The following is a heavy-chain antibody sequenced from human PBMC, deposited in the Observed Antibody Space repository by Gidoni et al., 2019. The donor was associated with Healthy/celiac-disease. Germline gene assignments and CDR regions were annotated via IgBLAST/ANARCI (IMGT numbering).Heavy chain of an antibody. CDR2: MSGSGGST. CDR3: ANVRGPHRGMLSDWYFDL. Sequence: EVQLLESGGGLVQPGGSLRPSCAASGFNFSSYAISWVRQAPGKGLEWVSVMSGSGGSTYYADSMKGRFTISRYNSKNTLYLQMNSLRAEDTAVYYCANVRGPHRGMLSDWYFDLWGRGTLVTVSS. D-gene: IGHD3-10*01. CDR1: GFNFSSYA. J-gene: IGHJ2*01. V-gene: IGHV3-23*01.